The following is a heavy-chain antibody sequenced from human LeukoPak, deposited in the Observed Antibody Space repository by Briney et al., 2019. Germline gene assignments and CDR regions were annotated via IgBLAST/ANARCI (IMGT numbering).Heavy chain of an antibody. Sequence: GESLKISCKVSGYRFSSYWIGWARQMPGKGLEWMGIIYPFDSETKYSPSFQGQVTISADNSISTAFLQWGSLKASGTAVYFCARHHRPFDHDTSGTYLDYWGQGTPVTVSS. D-gene: IGHD3-22*01. J-gene: IGHJ4*02. CDR2: IYPFDSET. V-gene: IGHV5-51*01. CDR3: ARHHRPFDHDTSGTYLDY. CDR1: GYRFSSYW.